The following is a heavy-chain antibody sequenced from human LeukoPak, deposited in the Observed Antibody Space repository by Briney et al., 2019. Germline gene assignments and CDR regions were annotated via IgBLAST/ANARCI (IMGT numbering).Heavy chain of an antibody. CDR1: GGSISSGSYY. Sequence: SQTLSLTCTVSGGSISSGSYYWSWIRQPAGKGLEWIGRIYTSGSTNYNPSLKSRVTISVDTSKNQFSLKLSSVTAADTAVYYCARESLQGSGYFQHWGQGTLVTVSS. CDR3: ARESLQGSGYFQH. CDR2: IYTSGST. J-gene: IGHJ1*01. V-gene: IGHV4-61*02.